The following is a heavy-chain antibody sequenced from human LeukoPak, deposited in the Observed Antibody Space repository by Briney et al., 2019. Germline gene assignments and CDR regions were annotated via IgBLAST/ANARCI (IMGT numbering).Heavy chain of an antibody. D-gene: IGHD2-21*01. Sequence: KPSETLSLTCTVSSGSISSYYWSWIRQPAGKGLEWIGRIYTSGTTNYNLSLKSRVTMSVDTSRNQFSLKLSSVTAADTAVYYCARGPYCGGDCYFAYWGQGTLVTVSS. CDR3: ARGPYCGGDCYFAY. CDR2: IYTSGTT. V-gene: IGHV4-4*07. CDR1: SGSISSYY. J-gene: IGHJ4*02.